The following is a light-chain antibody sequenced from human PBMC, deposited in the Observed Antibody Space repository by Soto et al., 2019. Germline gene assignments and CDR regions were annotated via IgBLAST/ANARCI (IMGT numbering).Light chain of an antibody. V-gene: IGKV3-20*01. CDR2: SAS. J-gene: IGKJ2*01. CDR3: QQYDGSSYT. CDR1: QSVSSSY. Sequence: DIVLTQSPGTLSLSPGQRATLSCRASQSVSSSYLAWYQQKPGQAPRLLIYSASSRATGIPDRFSGSGSGTDFTLTISRLEPEEFAVYYCQQYDGSSYTFGQGTTLEIK.